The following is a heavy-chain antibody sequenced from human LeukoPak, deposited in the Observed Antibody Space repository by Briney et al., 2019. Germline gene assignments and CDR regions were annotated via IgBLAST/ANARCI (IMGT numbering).Heavy chain of an antibody. CDR3: ARGYCSGGSGDWFDP. D-gene: IGHD2-15*01. CDR2: ISAYNGNT. V-gene: IGHV1-18*01. CDR1: GYTFTTYG. Sequence: ASVKVSCKASGYTFTTYGISWVRQAPGQGLEWMGWISAYNGNTNYAQKLQGRVTMTTDTSTSTAYMELRSLRADDTAVYYCARGYCSGGSGDWFDPWGQGTLVTVSS. J-gene: IGHJ5*02.